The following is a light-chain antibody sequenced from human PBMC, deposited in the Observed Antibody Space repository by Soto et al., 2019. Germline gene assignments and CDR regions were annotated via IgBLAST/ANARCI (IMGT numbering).Light chain of an antibody. Sequence: VLTQSPGTLSLSPGERATLSCRASQSLSSSFLAWYQKKPGLAPRLLLYGASNRATGTPDRFSGSGSGTDFSLSISRLEPEEFAVYFCLQYASPLYTFGQGTKLEIK. CDR2: GAS. J-gene: IGKJ2*01. V-gene: IGKV3-20*01. CDR3: LQYASPLYT. CDR1: QSLSSSF.